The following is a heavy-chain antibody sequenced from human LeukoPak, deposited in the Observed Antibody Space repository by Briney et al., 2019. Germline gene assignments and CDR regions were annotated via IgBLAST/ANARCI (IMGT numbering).Heavy chain of an antibody. CDR1: GYSISSGYY. Sequence: PSETLSLTCTVSGYSISSGYYWGWIRQPPGKGLEWIGSIYHSGSTYYNPSLKSRVTISVDTSKNQFSLKLSSVTAADTAVYYCAVAQDYDILTGYSLRNFDYWGQGTLVTVSS. D-gene: IGHD3-9*01. J-gene: IGHJ4*02. V-gene: IGHV4-38-2*02. CDR3: AVAQDYDILTGYSLRNFDY. CDR2: IYHSGST.